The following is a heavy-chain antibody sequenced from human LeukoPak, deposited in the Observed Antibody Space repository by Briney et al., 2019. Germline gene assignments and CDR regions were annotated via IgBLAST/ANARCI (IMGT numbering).Heavy chain of an antibody. CDR2: ISGSGGST. V-gene: IGHV3-23*01. CDR1: DFTFTSYG. D-gene: IGHD6-25*01. Sequence: GGSLRLSCAASDFTFTSYGMSWVRQAPGKGLEWVSAISGSGGSTYYADSVKGRFTISRDNSKNTLYLQMNSLRAEDAAIYYCARDRRLASFDYGGQGTLVTVSS. J-gene: IGHJ4*02. CDR3: ARDRRLASFDY.